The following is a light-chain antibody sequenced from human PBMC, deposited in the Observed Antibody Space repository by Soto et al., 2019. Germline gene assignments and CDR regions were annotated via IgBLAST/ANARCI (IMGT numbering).Light chain of an antibody. CDR1: QDISNY. Sequence: DIQMTQSPSSLSASVGDTVTITCRASQDISNYLAWYQQKPGRVPKVLIYAASTLQLGVPSRFSAIGSGTYFTLTISSLQPEDVATYYCQKYNRAPLTFGGGTKVDIK. V-gene: IGKV1-27*01. CDR2: AAS. CDR3: QKYNRAPLT. J-gene: IGKJ4*01.